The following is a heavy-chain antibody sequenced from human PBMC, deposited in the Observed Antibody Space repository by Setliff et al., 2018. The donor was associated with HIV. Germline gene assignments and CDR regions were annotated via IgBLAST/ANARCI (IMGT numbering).Heavy chain of an antibody. J-gene: IGHJ4*02. Sequence: GESLTISCKGSGYSFPTYRIAWVRQMPGKGLEWMGVIYPDESDSRYSPSFRGQVTISADKSINTAYLQWSSLKASDTAMYYCARVDMGYYYDSSGYSHFDHWGQGTLVTVSS. CDR1: GYSFPTYR. CDR2: IYPDESDS. D-gene: IGHD3-22*01. CDR3: ARVDMGYYYDSSGYSHFDH. V-gene: IGHV5-51*01.